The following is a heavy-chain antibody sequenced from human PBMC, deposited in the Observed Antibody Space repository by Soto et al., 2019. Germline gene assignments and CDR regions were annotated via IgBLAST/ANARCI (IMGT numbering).Heavy chain of an antibody. Sequence: GGSLRLSCAASGFTFNSYGMHWVRQAPGKGLEWVAVISYDGSNKYYADSVKGRFTISRDNSKNTLYLQMNSLRAEDTAVYYCAKVDGYNSPFDYWGQGTLVTVSS. CDR1: GFTFNSYG. J-gene: IGHJ4*02. CDR2: ISYDGSNK. CDR3: AKVDGYNSPFDY. V-gene: IGHV3-30*18. D-gene: IGHD5-12*01.